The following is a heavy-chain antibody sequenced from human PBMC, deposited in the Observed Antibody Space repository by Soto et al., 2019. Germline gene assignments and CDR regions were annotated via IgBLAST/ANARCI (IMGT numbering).Heavy chain of an antibody. V-gene: IGHV4-59*01. J-gene: IGHJ4*01. CDR3: ARMSLFYFFDS. D-gene: IGHD3-9*01. Sequence: PSETLSLTCPVSSDSMTSYYWTWIRQPPGKGLECIGYIHHSGITNYNPSLKSRVTISLDTSKNQFSLRLSSVTAADTAVYYCARMSLFYFFDSWGQGTLVTVSS. CDR2: IHHSGIT. CDR1: SDSMTSYY.